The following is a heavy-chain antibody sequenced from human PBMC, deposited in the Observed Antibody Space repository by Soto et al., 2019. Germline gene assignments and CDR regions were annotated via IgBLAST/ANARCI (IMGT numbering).Heavy chain of an antibody. CDR2: IFSNDEK. CDR1: GFSLSNARMG. D-gene: IGHD3-3*01. CDR3: ARMKRYYDFWSGQQGRTTQIDY. J-gene: IGHJ4*02. Sequence: QVTLKESGPVLVKPTETLTLTCTVSGFSLSNARMGVSWIRQPPGKALEWLAHIFSNDEKSYSTSLKSRLTISKDTSKSQVVLTMTNMDPVDTATYYRARMKRYYDFWSGQQGRTTQIDYWGQGTLVTVSS. V-gene: IGHV2-26*01.